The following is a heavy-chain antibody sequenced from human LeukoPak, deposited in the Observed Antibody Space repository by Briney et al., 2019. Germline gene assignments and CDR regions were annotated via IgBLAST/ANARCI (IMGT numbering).Heavy chain of an antibody. D-gene: IGHD3-16*02. V-gene: IGHV1-24*01. CDR2: FDPEDGET. Sequence: GASVKVSCKVSGYTLTELSMHWVRQAPGKGLEWMGGFDPEDGETTYAQKFQGRVTMAEDTSTDTAYMELSSLRSEDTAVYYCAVSRIRLGELSLFPSDYWGQGTLVTVSS. J-gene: IGHJ4*02. CDR3: AVSRIRLGELSLFPSDY. CDR1: GYTLTELS.